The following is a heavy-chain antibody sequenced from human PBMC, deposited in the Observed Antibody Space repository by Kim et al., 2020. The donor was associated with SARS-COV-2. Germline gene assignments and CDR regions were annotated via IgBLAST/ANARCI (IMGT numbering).Heavy chain of an antibody. CDR3: ARDYGDFYYYYGMDV. D-gene: IGHD4-17*01. V-gene: IGHV3-74*01. J-gene: IGHJ6*02. Sequence: DYLKGRFTISRDNAKNTLYLQMNSRRAEDTAVYYCARDYGDFYYYYGMDVWGQGTTVTVSS.